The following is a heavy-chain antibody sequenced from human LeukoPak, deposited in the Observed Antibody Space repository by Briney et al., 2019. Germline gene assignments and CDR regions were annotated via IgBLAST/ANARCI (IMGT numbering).Heavy chain of an antibody. D-gene: IGHD6-13*01. CDR2: ISSSTYYT. V-gene: IGHV3-11*06. J-gene: IGHJ4*02. CDR3: ARETIAASDY. CDR1: GFTFSDYY. Sequence: GGSLRLSCAASGFTFSDYYMSWIRQAPGKGLEWVSSISSSTYYTNYADSVKGRFTISRDNAKNSPYLQMISLRAEDTAVYYCARETIAASDYWGQGTLVTVSS.